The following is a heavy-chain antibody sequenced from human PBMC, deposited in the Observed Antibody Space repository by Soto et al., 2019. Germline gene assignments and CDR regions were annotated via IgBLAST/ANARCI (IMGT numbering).Heavy chain of an antibody. V-gene: IGHV4-30-2*01. CDR3: ARDGADCSGGSCYYGVGAFDI. J-gene: IGHJ3*02. D-gene: IGHD2-15*01. CDR1: GGSISSGGYS. CDR2: IYHSGST. Sequence: SETLSLTCAVSGGSISSGGYSWSWIRQPPGKGLEWIGYIYHSGSTYYNPSLKSRVTISVDRSKNQFSLKLSSVTAADTAVYYCARDGADCSGGSCYYGVGAFDIWGQGTMVTVSS.